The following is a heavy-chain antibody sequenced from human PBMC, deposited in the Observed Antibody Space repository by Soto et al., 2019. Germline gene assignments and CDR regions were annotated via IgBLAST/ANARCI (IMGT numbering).Heavy chain of an antibody. CDR2: INPSGGST. CDR1: GYTFTSYY. D-gene: IGHD3-10*01. J-gene: IGHJ5*02. CDR3: AVGRGVIIDWFDP. Sequence: QVQLVQSGAEVKKPGASVRVSCKASGYTFTSYYMHWVRQAPGQGLEWMGIINPSGGSTSYAQKFQSRVTMTRDTSTSTVYMELSSLRSEDTAVYYCAVGRGVIIDWFDPWGQGTLVTVSS. V-gene: IGHV1-46*01.